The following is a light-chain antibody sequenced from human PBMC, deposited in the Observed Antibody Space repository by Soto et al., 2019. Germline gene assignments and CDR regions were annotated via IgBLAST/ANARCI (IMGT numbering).Light chain of an antibody. CDR2: DND. J-gene: IGLJ2*01. V-gene: IGLV1-51*01. Sequence: QFVLTQPPSVSAAPGQKVSISCSGSSSNIGRNSVSWYQQFPGTAPKLLIYDNDKRPSGIPDRFSGSQSGTSATLGITGLQTGDDADYYCGTWDSSLSVGVFGGGTQLTVL. CDR1: SSNIGRNS. CDR3: GTWDSSLSVGV.